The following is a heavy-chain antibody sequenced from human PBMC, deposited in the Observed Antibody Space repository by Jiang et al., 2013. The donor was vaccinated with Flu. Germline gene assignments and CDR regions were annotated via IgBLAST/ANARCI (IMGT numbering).Heavy chain of an antibody. CDR2: INWNGGST. D-gene: IGHD6-13*01. CDR3: ARDGFIAAAVGNWFDP. Sequence: GMSWVRQAPGKGLEWVSGINWNGGSTGYADSVKGRFTISRDNAKNSLYLQMNSLRAEDTALYHCARDGFIAAAVGNWFDPWGQGTLVTVSS. V-gene: IGHV3-20*01. J-gene: IGHJ5*02. CDR1: G.